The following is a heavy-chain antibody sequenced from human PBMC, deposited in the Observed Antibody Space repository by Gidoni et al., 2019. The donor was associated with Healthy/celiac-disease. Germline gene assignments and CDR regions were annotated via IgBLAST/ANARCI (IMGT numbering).Heavy chain of an antibody. V-gene: IGHV3-30*18. CDR1: GFTFSSYG. Sequence: QVQLVESGGGVVQPGRSLRLSCAASGFTFSSYGMHWVRQAPGKGLEWVAVISYDGSNKYYADSVKGRFTISRDNSKNTLYLQMNSLRAEDTAVYYCAKAATMVRGVTYYFDYWGQGTLVTVSS. J-gene: IGHJ4*02. CDR2: ISYDGSNK. D-gene: IGHD3-10*01. CDR3: AKAATMVRGVTYYFDY.